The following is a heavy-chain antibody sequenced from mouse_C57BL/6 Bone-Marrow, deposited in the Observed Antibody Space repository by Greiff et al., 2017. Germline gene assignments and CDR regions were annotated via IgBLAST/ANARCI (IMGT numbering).Heavy chain of an antibody. D-gene: IGHD4-1*02. J-gene: IGHJ3*01. CDR1: EYEFPSHD. CDR3: QLGRAWFAY. CDR2: INSDGGST. Sequence: EVQLMESGGGLVQPGESLKLSCESNEYEFPSHDMSWVRKTPEKRLELVAAINSDGGSTYYPDTIERRFILARDNTYKTLYLQMSSLRSEDAALYYFQLGRAWFAYWGQGTLVTVSA. V-gene: IGHV5-2*01.